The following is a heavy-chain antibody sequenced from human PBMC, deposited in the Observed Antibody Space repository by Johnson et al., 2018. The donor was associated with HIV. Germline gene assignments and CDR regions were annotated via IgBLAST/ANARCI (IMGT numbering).Heavy chain of an antibody. CDR2: ISYDGSNK. CDR1: GFTFSSYA. CDR3: ARGGGSSSWYQADAFDI. Sequence: QMQFVESVGGVVQPGRSLRLSCAAPGFTFSSYAMHWVRQAPGKGLEWVAIISYDGSNKYYADSVKGRFTISRDNSKNTLYLQMNSLRAEDTAVYYCARGGGSSSWYQADAFDIWGQGTRVTVSS. D-gene: IGHD6-13*01. V-gene: IGHV3-30-3*01. J-gene: IGHJ3*02.